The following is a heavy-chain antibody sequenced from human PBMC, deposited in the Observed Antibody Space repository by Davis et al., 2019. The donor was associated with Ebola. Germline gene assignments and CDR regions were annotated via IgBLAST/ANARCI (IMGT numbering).Heavy chain of an antibody. CDR2: INSKNDGETT. CDR3: VTMAAF. Sequence: PGGSLRLSCAASGFPFSQAWLNWVRQAPGKGLEWVGRINSKNDGETTDYAAPVRGRFTMSGDDSKNTLFLQMDSLKTEDTGIYFCVTMAAFWGQGTLVTVSS. J-gene: IGHJ4*02. D-gene: IGHD5-24*01. V-gene: IGHV3-15*07. CDR1: GFPFSQAW.